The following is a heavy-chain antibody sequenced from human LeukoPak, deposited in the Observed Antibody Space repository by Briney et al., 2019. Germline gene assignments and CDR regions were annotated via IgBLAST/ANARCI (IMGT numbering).Heavy chain of an antibody. CDR2: INHSGST. CDR1: GEFYSGDY. Sequence: SETLSLTCAVYGEFYSGDYWSWIRQPPGKGLECSGEINHSGSTNYNPSLKSRVTIAVDTSKNQFNMKLSDVTAADTAVYYCARSYAHDYWGQGTLVTVSS. D-gene: IGHD2-2*01. CDR3: ARSYAHDY. J-gene: IGHJ4*02. V-gene: IGHV4-34*01.